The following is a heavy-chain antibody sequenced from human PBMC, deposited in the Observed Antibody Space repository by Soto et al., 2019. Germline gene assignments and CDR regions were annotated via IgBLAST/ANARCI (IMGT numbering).Heavy chain of an antibody. J-gene: IGHJ4*02. CDR3: ARDGYSSSWAPDY. CDR2: IKQDGSEK. V-gene: IGHV3-7*01. Sequence: EVQLVESGGDLVQPGGSLRLSCAASEFTFSSHWMSWVRQAPGKGLEWVANIKQDGSEKYYVDSVKGRFTISRDNAKNSRYLQMNSLRAEDTAVYYCARDGYSSSWAPDYWGQGTLVTVSS. CDR1: EFTFSSHW. D-gene: IGHD6-13*01.